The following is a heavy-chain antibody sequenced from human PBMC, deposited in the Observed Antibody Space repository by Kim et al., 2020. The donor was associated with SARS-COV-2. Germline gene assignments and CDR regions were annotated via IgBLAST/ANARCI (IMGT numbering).Heavy chain of an antibody. Sequence: GSLRLSCTVSGGSISSSSYYWGWIRQPPGKGLEWIGSIYYSGSTYYNPSLKSRVTISVDTSKNQFSLKLSSVTAADTAVYYCARTGSAVAGTGWFDPWGQGTLVTVSS. CDR2: IYYSGST. D-gene: IGHD6-19*01. V-gene: IGHV4-39*01. CDR3: ARTGSAVAGTGWFDP. J-gene: IGHJ5*02. CDR1: GGSISSSSYY.